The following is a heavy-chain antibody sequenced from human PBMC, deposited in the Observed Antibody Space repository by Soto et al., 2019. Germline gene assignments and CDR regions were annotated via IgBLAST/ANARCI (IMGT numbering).Heavy chain of an antibody. V-gene: IGHV1-46*01. CDR2: INPSGGST. CDR1: GGTFSSYA. D-gene: IGHD3-9*01. J-gene: IGHJ3*02. Sequence: ASVKVSCKASGGTFSSYAISWVRQAPGQGLEWMGIINPSGGSTSYAQKFQGRVTMTRDTSTSTVYMELSSLRSEDTAVYYCARGRLVIGAFDIWGQGTMVTVSS. CDR3: ARGRLVIGAFDI.